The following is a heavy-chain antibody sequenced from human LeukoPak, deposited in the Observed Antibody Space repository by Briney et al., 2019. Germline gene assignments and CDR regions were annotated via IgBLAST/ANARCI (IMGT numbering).Heavy chain of an antibody. CDR3: AKDLGYCSGGTCN. V-gene: IGHV3-30*02. CDR2: IRYDGSNT. D-gene: IGHD2-15*01. CDR1: GFTFSDYA. J-gene: IGHJ4*02. Sequence: GGSLRLSCAASGFTFSDYAMHWVSQAPGKGLEWVAYIRYDGSNTFYADSVQGRFTISRDNSKNTLYLQMNSLRPEDTAVYYCAKDLGYCSGGTCNWGQGTPVTVSS.